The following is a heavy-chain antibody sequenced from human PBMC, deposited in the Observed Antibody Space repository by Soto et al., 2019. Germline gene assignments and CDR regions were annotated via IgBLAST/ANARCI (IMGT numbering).Heavy chain of an antibody. Sequence: EVQLVESGGGLVKPGGSLRLSCAASGFTFNDAWMSWVRQAPGKGLEWVGRIKSKTDGGTADYAAPVKGRFTISRDDSKNTLYLQMNSLKTEDTAVYYCTTGVTLFGVVILWGQGTLVTVSS. CDR3: TTGVTLFGVVIL. CDR1: GFTFNDAW. D-gene: IGHD3-3*01. CDR2: IKSKTDGGTA. V-gene: IGHV3-15*01. J-gene: IGHJ4*02.